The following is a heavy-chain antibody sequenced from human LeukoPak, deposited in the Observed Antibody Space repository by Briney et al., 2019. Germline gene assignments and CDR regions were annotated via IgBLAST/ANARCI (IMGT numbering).Heavy chain of an antibody. D-gene: IGHD4-23*01. V-gene: IGHV1-2*02. J-gene: IGHJ3*02. CDR1: GYTFTGYY. CDR2: INPNSGGT. Sequence: ASVKVSCKASGYTFTGYYMHWERQAPGQGLEWMGWINPNSGGTNYAQKFQGRVTMTRDTSISTAYMELSRLRSDDTAVYYCARTERLNYGGNLEDAFDIWGQGTMVTVSS. CDR3: ARTERLNYGGNLEDAFDI.